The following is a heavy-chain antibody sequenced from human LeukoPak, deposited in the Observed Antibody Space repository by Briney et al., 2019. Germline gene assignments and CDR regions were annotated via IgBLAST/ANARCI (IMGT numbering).Heavy chain of an antibody. CDR1: GFTFSSYA. CDR3: ARVSGWYSTLFDY. Sequence: GRSLRLSCAASGFTFSSYAMHWVRQAPGKGLEWVAVISYDGSNKYYADSVKGRFTISRDNSKNTLYLQMNSLRAEDTAVYYCARVSGWYSTLFDYWGQGTLVTVSS. V-gene: IGHV3-30*04. CDR2: ISYDGSNK. J-gene: IGHJ4*02. D-gene: IGHD6-19*01.